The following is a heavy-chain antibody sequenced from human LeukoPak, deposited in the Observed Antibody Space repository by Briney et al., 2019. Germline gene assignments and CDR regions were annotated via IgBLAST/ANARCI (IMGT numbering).Heavy chain of an antibody. Sequence: GASVKVSCKASGYTFTSYGISWVRQAPGQGIEGRGWISAYNGNTNYAQKLQGRVTMTTDTSTSTAYMELRSLRSDDTAVYYCARALYGGYVGNFDYWGQGTLVTVSS. V-gene: IGHV1-18*01. D-gene: IGHD5-12*01. CDR2: ISAYNGNT. CDR3: ARALYGGYVGNFDY. CDR1: GYTFTSYG. J-gene: IGHJ4*02.